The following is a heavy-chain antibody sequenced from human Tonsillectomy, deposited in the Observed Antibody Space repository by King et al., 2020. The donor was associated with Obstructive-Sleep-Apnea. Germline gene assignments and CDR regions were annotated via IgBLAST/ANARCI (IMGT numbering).Heavy chain of an antibody. J-gene: IGHJ4*02. Sequence: VQLVQSGAEVKQPGASVKVSCKASGYTFTSYGISWVRQAPGQGLEWMGWISADNGNTNYAQKLQGRVTMTTDTSTSTAYMELRSLRSDDTAVYYCARVPSSSGWLLLRLYYFDYWGQGTLVTVSS. V-gene: IGHV1-18*01. CDR1: GYTFTSYG. CDR3: ARVPSSSGWLLLRLYYFDY. D-gene: IGHD3-22*01. CDR2: ISADNGNT.